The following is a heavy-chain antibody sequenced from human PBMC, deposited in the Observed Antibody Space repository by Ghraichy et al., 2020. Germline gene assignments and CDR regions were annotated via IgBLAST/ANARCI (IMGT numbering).Heavy chain of an antibody. V-gene: IGHV3-7*03. CDR2: IKQDGSEK. CDR3: ARDRTIFGVVIEFHDY. CDR1: GFTFSSYW. D-gene: IGHD3-3*01. Sequence: GGSLRLSCAASGFTFSSYWMSWVRQAPGKGLEWVANIKQDGSEKYYVDSVKGRFTISRDNAKNSLYLQMNSLRAEDTAVYYCARDRTIFGVVIEFHDYWGQGTLVTVSS. J-gene: IGHJ4*02.